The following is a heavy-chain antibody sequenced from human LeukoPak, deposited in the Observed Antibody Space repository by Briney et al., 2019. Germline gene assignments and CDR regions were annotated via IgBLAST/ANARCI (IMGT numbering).Heavy chain of an antibody. V-gene: IGHV4-61*01. CDR2: IYYSGST. CDR1: GGSVSSGSYY. CDR3: ASWEVVYAIH. Sequence: SETLSFTCTVSGGSVSSGSYYWSWIRQPPGKGLEWIGYIYYSGSTNYNPSLRSRVTISVDTSKNQFSLKLSSVTAADTAVYYCASWEVVYAIHWGQGTLVTVSS. J-gene: IGHJ4*02. D-gene: IGHD2-8*02.